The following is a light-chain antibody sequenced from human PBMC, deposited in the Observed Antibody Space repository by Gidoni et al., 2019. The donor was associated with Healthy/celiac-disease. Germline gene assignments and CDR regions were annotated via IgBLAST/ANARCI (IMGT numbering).Light chain of an antibody. CDR2: AAS. Sequence: DIQMTQSSSSLSASVGDRVTITCRASQSISSYLNGYQQKPGKAPKLLIYAASSLQSGVPSRFSGSESGTDFTLTISSLQPEDFATYYCQQSYSTPPTFGQGTKLEIK. J-gene: IGKJ2*01. V-gene: IGKV1-39*01. CDR3: QQSYSTPPT. CDR1: QSISSY.